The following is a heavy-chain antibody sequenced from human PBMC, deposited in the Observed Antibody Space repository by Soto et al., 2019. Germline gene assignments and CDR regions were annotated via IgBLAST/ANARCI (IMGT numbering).Heavy chain of an antibody. D-gene: IGHD6-6*01. CDR2: IYYSGST. V-gene: IGHV4-39*01. CDR1: GGSISSSSYY. J-gene: IGHJ6*02. Sequence: SETLSLTCTVSGGSISSSSYYWGWIRQPPGKGLEWIGSIYYSGSTYYNPSLKSRVTISVDTSKNQFSLKLSSVTAADTAVYYCARSSFEYSSELRGYYYYGMDVWGQGTTVTGSS. CDR3: ARSSFEYSSELRGYYYYGMDV.